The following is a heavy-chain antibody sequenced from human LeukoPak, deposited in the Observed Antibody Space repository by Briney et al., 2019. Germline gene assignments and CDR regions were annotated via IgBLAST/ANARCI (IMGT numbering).Heavy chain of an antibody. V-gene: IGHV1-69*13. CDR3: ARDRQMLGIDY. Sequence: APVKVSCKASGGTFISYAISWVRQAPGQGLEWMGGTIPIFGTANYAQKFQGRVTITADESTSTAYMELSSLRSEDTAVYYCARDRQMLGIDYWGQGTLVTVSS. D-gene: IGHD7-27*01. J-gene: IGHJ4*02. CDR1: GGTFISYA. CDR2: TIPIFGTA.